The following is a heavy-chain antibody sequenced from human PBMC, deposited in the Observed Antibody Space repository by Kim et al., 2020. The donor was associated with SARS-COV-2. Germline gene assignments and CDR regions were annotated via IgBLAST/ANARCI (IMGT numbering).Heavy chain of an antibody. D-gene: IGHD3-16*01. V-gene: IGHV1-69*04. CDR2: IIPILGIA. J-gene: IGHJ4*02. Sequence: SVKVSCKASGGTFSSYAISWVRQAPGQGLEWMGRIIPILGIANYAQKFQGRVTITADKSTSTAYMELSSLRSEDTAVYYCARGRGGEEMATWWGQGTLVTISS. CDR1: GGTFSSYA. CDR3: ARGRGGEEMATW.